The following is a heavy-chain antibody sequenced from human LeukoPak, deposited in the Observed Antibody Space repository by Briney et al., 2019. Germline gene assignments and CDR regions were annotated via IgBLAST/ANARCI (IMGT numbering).Heavy chain of an antibody. Sequence: PSETLSLTCTVSGGSISSGSYYWSWIRQPAWKGLEWIGRIYTSGSTNYNPSLKSRVTMSVDTPKNQFSLKLTSVTAADTAVYYCATDSWSSISSGPDYWGQGTLVTVSS. CDR2: IYTSGST. J-gene: IGHJ4*02. CDR1: GGSISSGSYY. V-gene: IGHV4-61*02. CDR3: ATDSWSSISSGPDY.